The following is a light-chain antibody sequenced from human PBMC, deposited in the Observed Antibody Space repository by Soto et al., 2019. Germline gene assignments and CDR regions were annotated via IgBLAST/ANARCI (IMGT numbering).Light chain of an antibody. CDR2: GNS. Sequence: QSVLTQPPSVSGAPGQRVTISCTGSSSNIGAGYDVHWYQQLPGTAPKLLIYGNSNRPSGVPDRFSGSKSGTSASLAITGLQAEDEAGYYCQSYDSSLSGSVFGPGTKVTVL. V-gene: IGLV1-40*01. CDR3: QSYDSSLSGSV. CDR1: SSNIGAGYD. J-gene: IGLJ1*01.